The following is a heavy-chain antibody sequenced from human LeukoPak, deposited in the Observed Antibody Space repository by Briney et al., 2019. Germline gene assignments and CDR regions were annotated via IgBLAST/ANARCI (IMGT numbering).Heavy chain of an antibody. CDR2: IYYSGST. J-gene: IGHJ4*02. Sequence: SQTLSLTCTVSGGSISSGGYYWGWIRQHPGKGLEWIGYIYYSGSTYYNPSLKSRVTISVDTSKNQFSLKLSSVTAADTAVYYCARVPRWLGDSHFDYWGQGTLVTVSS. D-gene: IGHD6-19*01. V-gene: IGHV4-31*03. CDR1: GGSISSGGYY. CDR3: ARVPRWLGDSHFDY.